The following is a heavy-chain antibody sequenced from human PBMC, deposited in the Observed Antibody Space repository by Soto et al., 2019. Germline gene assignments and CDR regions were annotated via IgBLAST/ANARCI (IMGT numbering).Heavy chain of an antibody. J-gene: IGHJ6*02. Sequence: TCTISGRNRSSNRAAWNWLRLYPSRGLEWLARTYYRSRWYNDYAVSVRSRITVNPDTSKNQFSLQLTSVTPEDTAAYYCARDSYSGTPGIYYGMDVWGQGTTVTVSS. CDR1: GRNRSSNRAA. CDR3: ARDSYSGTPGIYYGMDV. V-gene: IGHV6-1*01. CDR2: TYYRSRWYN. D-gene: IGHD1-26*01.